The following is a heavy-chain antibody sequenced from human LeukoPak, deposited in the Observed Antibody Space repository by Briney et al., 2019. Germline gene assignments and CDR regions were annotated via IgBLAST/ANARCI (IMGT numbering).Heavy chain of an antibody. CDR2: ISAYNGNT. Sequence: ASVKVSCKASGYTFTSYGISWVRQAPGQGLEWMGWISAYNGNTNYAQKLQGRVTMTTDTSTSTAYMELRSLRSDDTAVYDCARTSQWTTVTTYAWFDPWGQGTLVTVSS. D-gene: IGHD4-11*01. J-gene: IGHJ5*02. V-gene: IGHV1-18*01. CDR1: GYTFTSYG. CDR3: ARTSQWTTVTTYAWFDP.